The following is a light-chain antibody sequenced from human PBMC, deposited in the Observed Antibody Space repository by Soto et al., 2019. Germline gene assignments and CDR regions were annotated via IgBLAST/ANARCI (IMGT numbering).Light chain of an antibody. Sequence: EIVMTQSTAALYVSPGGRVTLSCRSSQSISDTIAWYQQKPGQAPRLLIYGASTRATGIPVRFSGSGSGTEFTLTISRLQSEDFAVYYCQHYNNWPPWTFGQGTKVDI. CDR1: QSISDT. CDR3: QHYNNWPPWT. V-gene: IGKV3-15*01. J-gene: IGKJ1*01. CDR2: GAS.